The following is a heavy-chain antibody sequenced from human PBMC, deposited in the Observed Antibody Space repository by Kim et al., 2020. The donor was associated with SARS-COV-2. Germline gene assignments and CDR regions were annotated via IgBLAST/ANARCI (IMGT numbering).Heavy chain of an antibody. J-gene: IGHJ6*02. CDR3: ARGQYYDILTGYLYYYYGMDV. CDR2: ISSNGGST. D-gene: IGHD3-9*01. Sequence: GGSLRLSCAASGFTFSSYAMHWVRQAPGKGLEYVSAISSNGGSTYYANSVKGRFTISRDNSKNTLYLQMGSLRAEDMDVYYCARGQYYDILTGYLYYYYGMDVWGQGTTVTVSS. CDR1: GFTFSSYA. V-gene: IGHV3-64*01.